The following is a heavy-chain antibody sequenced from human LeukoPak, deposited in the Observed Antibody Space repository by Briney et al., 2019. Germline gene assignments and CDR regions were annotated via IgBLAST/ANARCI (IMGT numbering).Heavy chain of an antibody. CDR3: AIPAGYSSIWFDFDY. CDR2: SYSSRSH. V-gene: IGHV4-39*01. D-gene: IGHD6-13*01. Sequence: SQSLSLTCTVSGPSISGRSYYWGWLRQPPGKGLEWIVSSYSSRSHYYNPSLKSRVTISVDTSKNQFSLKLSSVAAADTAVYYCAIPAGYSSIWFDFDYWGQGTLVTVSS. CDR1: GPSISGRSYY. J-gene: IGHJ4*02.